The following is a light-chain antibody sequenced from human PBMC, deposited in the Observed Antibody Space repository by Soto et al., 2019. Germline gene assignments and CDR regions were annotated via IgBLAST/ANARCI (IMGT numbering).Light chain of an antibody. J-gene: IGKJ1*01. Sequence: DIQMTQSPSSLSASVGDRVTITCRASQSISSYLNWYQQKPGKAPNLLIYAASSLQSGVPSRFSGSGSGTDFTLTISSLQPEDFATYYCQQSYSTPTTFGQGTKV. CDR2: AAS. V-gene: IGKV1-39*01. CDR1: QSISSY. CDR3: QQSYSTPTT.